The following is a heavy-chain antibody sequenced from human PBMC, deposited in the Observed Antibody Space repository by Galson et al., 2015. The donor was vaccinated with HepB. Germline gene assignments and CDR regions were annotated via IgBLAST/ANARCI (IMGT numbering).Heavy chain of an antibody. CDR2: TSGNGDAT. CDR3: AKDPYSNYFNWFDP. V-gene: IGHV3-23*01. Sequence: SLRLSCAASGFPFSNHAMSWVRQAPGKGLEWVSGTSGNGDATYYADSVEGRFTISRDNSKNTLYLQMNSLRADDTAVYYCAKDPYSNYFNWFDPWGQGTLVTVSS. CDR1: GFPFSNHA. D-gene: IGHD4-11*01. J-gene: IGHJ5*02.